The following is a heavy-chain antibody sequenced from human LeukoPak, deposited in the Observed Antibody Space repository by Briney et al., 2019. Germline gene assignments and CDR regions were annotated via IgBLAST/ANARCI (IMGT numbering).Heavy chain of an antibody. Sequence: GGSLRLSCAVSGFTFSSYGMHWVRQAPGKGLEWVAVIWYDGSNKYYADSVKGRFTISRDNSKNTLYLQMNSLRAEDTAVYYCARTGPKGYDYLSYYYYGMDVWGQGTTVTVSS. CDR1: GFTFSSYG. CDR3: ARTGPKGYDYLSYYYYGMDV. J-gene: IGHJ6*02. D-gene: IGHD5-12*01. CDR2: IWYDGSNK. V-gene: IGHV3-33*01.